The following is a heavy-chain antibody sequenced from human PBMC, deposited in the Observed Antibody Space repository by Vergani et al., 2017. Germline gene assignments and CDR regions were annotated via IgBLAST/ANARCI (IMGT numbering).Heavy chain of an antibody. CDR3: TKARQYDSDNCRDS. CDR1: GFTFSSYW. V-gene: IGHV3-7*01. Sequence: EVQLVESGGGLVQPGGSLRLSCAASGFTFSSYWMSWVRQAPGKGLEWVANIKQDGSEKYYVDSVKGRFTISRDNSQTTVFLQMNSLRADDSAVYYCTKARQYDSDNCRDSWGQGALVTVAS. D-gene: IGHD3-22*01. CDR2: IKQDGSEK. J-gene: IGHJ1*01.